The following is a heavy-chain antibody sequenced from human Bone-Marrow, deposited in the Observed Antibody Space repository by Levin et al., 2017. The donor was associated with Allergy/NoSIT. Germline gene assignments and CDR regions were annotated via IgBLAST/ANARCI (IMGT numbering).Heavy chain of an antibody. Sequence: GASVKVSCTGSGYNFAKFWVGWVRHIPGQGLDWVGIIFPGDSETIYNPSFEGQVAISADPAARTAYLRWSRLKASDAATYYCTREVGKTDTYDALDIWGQGTLVMVSS. V-gene: IGHV5-51*01. D-gene: IGHD2-21*02. CDR1: GYNFAKFW. CDR2: IFPGDSET. CDR3: TREVGKTDTYDALDI. J-gene: IGHJ3*02.